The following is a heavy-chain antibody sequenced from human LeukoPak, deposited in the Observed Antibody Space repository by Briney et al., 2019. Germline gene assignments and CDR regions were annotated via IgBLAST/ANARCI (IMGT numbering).Heavy chain of an antibody. V-gene: IGHV3-7*01. CDR2: IKQDGSEK. CDR3: ARDNYCRGGSCTSSPWFDP. Sequence: GGSLRLSCAASGFTFSSYWMSWVRQAPGKGLEWVANIKQDGSEKYYVDSVKGRFTISRDNAKNSLYLQMNSLRAEDTAVYTSARDNYCRGGSCTSSPWFDPWGEGTLVTVSS. D-gene: IGHD2-15*01. J-gene: IGHJ5*02. CDR1: GFTFSSYW.